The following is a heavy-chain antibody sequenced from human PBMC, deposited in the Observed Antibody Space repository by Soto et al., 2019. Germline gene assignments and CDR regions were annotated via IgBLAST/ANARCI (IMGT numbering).Heavy chain of an antibody. D-gene: IGHD2-2*01. CDR1: GFAVSNNY. V-gene: IGHV3-53*01. J-gene: IGHJ5*02. CDR2: IYPGGTT. CDR3: AREGYERGLNWFDP. Sequence: GGSLRLSCAASGFAVSNNYMNWVRQAPGKGLEWVSVIYPGGTTYYTDSMKGRFTISRDDSKNTLYLQVNSLRVEDTAVYYCAREGYERGLNWFDPWGQGTLVTVSS.